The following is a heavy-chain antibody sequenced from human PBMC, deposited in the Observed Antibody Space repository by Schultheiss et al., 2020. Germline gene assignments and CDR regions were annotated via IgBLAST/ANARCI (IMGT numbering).Heavy chain of an antibody. CDR2: IKQDGSEK. CDR3: ARDGSSSTGMDV. V-gene: IGHV3-7*01. J-gene: IGHJ6*02. Sequence: GESLKISCAASGFTFSSYWMSWVRQAPGKGLEWVANIKQDGSEKYYVDSVKGRFTISRDNAKNSLYLQMNSLRAEDTAVYYCARDGSSSTGMDVWGQGTTVTVSS. D-gene: IGHD6-13*01. CDR1: GFTFSSYW.